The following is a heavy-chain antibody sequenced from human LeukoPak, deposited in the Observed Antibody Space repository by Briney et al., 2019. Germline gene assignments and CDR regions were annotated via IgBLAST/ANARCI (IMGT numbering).Heavy chain of an antibody. CDR2: IYHSGST. V-gene: IGHV4-30-2*01. J-gene: IGHJ4*02. CDR1: GGSIYGGGYY. Sequence: SETLSLTCTVSGGSIYGGGYYWSWIRQPPGKGLEWIGYIYHSGSTYYNPSLKSRVTISVDTSKNQFSLKLSSVTAADTAVYYCARLPKYDFWSGYCDYWGQGTLVTVSS. D-gene: IGHD3-3*01. CDR3: ARLPKYDFWSGYCDY.